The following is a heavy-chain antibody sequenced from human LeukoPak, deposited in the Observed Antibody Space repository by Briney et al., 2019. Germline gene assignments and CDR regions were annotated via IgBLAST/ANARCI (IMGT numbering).Heavy chain of an antibody. J-gene: IGHJ6*04. CDR1: GFTFSNAW. CDR3: TTDDVVVVAATLMDV. CDR2: IKSKTDGGTT. Sequence: GGSLRLSCAASGFTFSNAWMSWVRQAPGKGLEWVGRIKSKTDGGTTDYAAPVKGRFTISRDDSKNTLYLQMNSLKTEDTAVYCCTTDDVVVVAATLMDVWGKGTTVTVSS. D-gene: IGHD2-15*01. V-gene: IGHV3-15*01.